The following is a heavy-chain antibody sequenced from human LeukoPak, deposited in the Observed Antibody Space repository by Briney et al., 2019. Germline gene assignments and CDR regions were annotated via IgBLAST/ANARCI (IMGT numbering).Heavy chain of an antibody. V-gene: IGHV3-23*01. J-gene: IGHJ4*02. CDR2: IDVSGGDT. Sequence: GGSLRLSCAVSGITFRSCALSWVRQAPGKGLEWVSSIDVSGGDTYYADSVKGRFTTSRDNSKSSLFLQMNTLRAEDTALYYCARLVGAPPYFTHWGQGTLVTVSS. CDR3: ARLVGAPPYFTH. D-gene: IGHD1-26*01. CDR1: GITFRSCA.